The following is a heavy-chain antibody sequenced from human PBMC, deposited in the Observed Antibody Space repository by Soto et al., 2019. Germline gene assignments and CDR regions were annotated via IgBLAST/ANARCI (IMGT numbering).Heavy chain of an antibody. D-gene: IGHD3-10*01. V-gene: IGHV4-59*01. J-gene: IGHJ6*03. Sequence: PSETLFLTCIVSGGSLSSYYWSWIRQPPGKGLELIGYIYYTGSTNYNPSLKSRVSISVDTSKNQFSLKLSSVTAADTAVYYCARYGYYHLDVRGKGTTVTVSS. CDR3: ARYGYYHLDV. CDR1: GGSLSSYY. CDR2: IYYTGST.